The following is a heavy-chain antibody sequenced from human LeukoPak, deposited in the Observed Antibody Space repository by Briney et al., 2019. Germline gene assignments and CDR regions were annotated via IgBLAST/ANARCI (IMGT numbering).Heavy chain of an antibody. D-gene: IGHD3-22*01. V-gene: IGHV4-30-4*01. Sequence: PSQTLSLTCTVSGGSISSGDYYWSWIRQPPGKGLEWIGEINHSGGTNYNPSLKSRVTISVDTSKNQFSLKLSSVTAADTAMYYCARYSGYYLSYFDYWGQGTLVTVSS. CDR3: ARYSGYYLSYFDY. CDR1: GGSISSGDYY. J-gene: IGHJ4*02. CDR2: INHSGGT.